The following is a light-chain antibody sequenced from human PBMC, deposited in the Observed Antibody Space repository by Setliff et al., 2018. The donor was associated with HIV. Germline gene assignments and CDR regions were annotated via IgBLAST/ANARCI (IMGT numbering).Light chain of an antibody. CDR1: SSDIGDYES. Sequence: QSALTQPASVSGSPGQSITISCIGSSSDIGDYESVSWYQQHPGEVPKLIIYNINKRPSGISGRFSGSKSGNTASLTISGLQAEDEADYHCCSYAGSDTWMFGGGTQLTV. CDR2: NIN. CDR3: CSYAGSDTWM. J-gene: IGLJ3*02. V-gene: IGLV2-23*02.